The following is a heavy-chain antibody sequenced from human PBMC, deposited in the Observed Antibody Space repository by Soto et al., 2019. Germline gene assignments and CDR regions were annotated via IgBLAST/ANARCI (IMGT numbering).Heavy chain of an antibody. CDR3: VRQGIDYLHGLVDV. CDR1: SGPTRSHN. D-gene: IGHD1-26*01. J-gene: IGHJ6*02. V-gene: IGHV4-59*08. Sequence: QVQVQQSGPRLVKPSETLSLTCTVSSGPTRSHNWGWIRQSPGRGLEWIGYVYYTGGTSYNPSLNRXVXXSADTSTNHISLTLSSVTAADTAIYYCVRQGIDYLHGLVDVWGQGTAVSVSS. CDR2: VYYTGGT.